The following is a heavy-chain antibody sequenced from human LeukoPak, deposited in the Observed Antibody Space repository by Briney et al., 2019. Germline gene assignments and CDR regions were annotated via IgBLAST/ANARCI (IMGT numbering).Heavy chain of an antibody. D-gene: IGHD6-13*01. V-gene: IGHV5-10-1*01. J-gene: IGHJ4*02. CDR3: ARHDLPAAGTTTFDY. Sequence: GESLKISCEGSGYSFTSYWISWVRQMPGKGLEWMGRIDPSDSYTNYSPSFQGHVTISADKSISTAYLQWSSLKASDTAMYYCARHDLPAAGTTTFDYWGQGTLVIVSS. CDR1: GYSFTSYW. CDR2: IDPSDSYT.